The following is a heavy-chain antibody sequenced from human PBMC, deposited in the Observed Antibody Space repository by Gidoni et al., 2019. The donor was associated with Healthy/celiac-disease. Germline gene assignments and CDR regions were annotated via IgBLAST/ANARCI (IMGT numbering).Heavy chain of an antibody. D-gene: IGHD5-18*01. V-gene: IGHV2-5*02. J-gene: IGHJ4*02. Sequence: QITLKESGPTLVKPTQTLTLTCTFSGFSLSTSGVGVGWIRQPPGKALEWLALIYWDDDKRYSPSLKSRLTITKDTSKNQVVLTMTNMDPVDTATYYCAQAIQLWSLGYFDYWGQGTLVTVSS. CDR3: AQAIQLWSLGYFDY. CDR1: GFSLSTSGVG. CDR2: IYWDDDK.